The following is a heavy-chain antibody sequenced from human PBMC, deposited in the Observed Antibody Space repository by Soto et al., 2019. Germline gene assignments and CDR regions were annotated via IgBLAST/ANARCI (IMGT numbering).Heavy chain of an antibody. CDR3: ARGGISMVRGVQTNYFDY. CDR1: GGSISSGGYY. J-gene: IGHJ4*02. CDR2: IYYSGRT. D-gene: IGHD3-10*01. Sequence: QVQLQESGPGLVKPSQTLSLTCTVSGGSISSGGYYWSWIRQHPGKGLEWIGYIYYSGRTYYNPSLKSRVPISVDTWKNQFSLKLSSVTAADTAVYYCARGGISMVRGVQTNYFDYWGQGTLVTVSS. V-gene: IGHV4-31*03.